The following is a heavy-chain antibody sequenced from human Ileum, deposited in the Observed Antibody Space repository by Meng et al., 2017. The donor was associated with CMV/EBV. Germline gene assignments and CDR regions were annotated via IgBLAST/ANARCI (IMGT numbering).Heavy chain of an antibody. J-gene: IGHJ6*02. CDR1: GFTFSGHY. V-gene: IGHV3-72*01. D-gene: IGHD2-2*01. Sequence: GESLKISCAASGFTFSGHYMDWVRQAPGKGLEWVGRIRNKANTYSTEYAASVKGRFTISRDDSKASLYLQMDSLKTEDTAVYYCSRGAGGYCSTTSCYAYYYGLDVWGQGTTVTVSS. CDR3: SRGAGGYCSTTSCYAYYYGLDV. CDR2: IRNKANTYST.